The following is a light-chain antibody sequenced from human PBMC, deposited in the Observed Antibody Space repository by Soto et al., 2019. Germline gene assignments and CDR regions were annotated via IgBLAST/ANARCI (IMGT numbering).Light chain of an antibody. CDR2: GNT. Sequence: QSVLTQPPSVSGAPGQGVTISCTGSTSNVGAGYAVHWYQQLPGTAPKLLIYGNTDRPSGVPDRFSGSKSGTSASLAITGLQADDEADYYCQSYDSSLSAWVFGGGTKVTVL. V-gene: IGLV1-40*01. CDR1: TSNVGAGYA. J-gene: IGLJ3*02. CDR3: QSYDSSLSAWV.